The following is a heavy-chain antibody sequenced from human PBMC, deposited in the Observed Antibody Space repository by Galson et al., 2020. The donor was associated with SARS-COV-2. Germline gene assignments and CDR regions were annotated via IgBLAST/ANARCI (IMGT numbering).Heavy chain of an antibody. Sequence: ETSETLSLTCAVSGGSISSAGYSWSWIRQPPGKGLEWIGYIYHSGSTYYNPSLKSRVTISVDRSKHQFSLKLSSVTAADTAVYYCARGADYGDYRGGMDVWGQGTTVTVSS. J-gene: IGHJ6*02. D-gene: IGHD4-17*01. CDR3: ARGADYGDYRGGMDV. V-gene: IGHV4-30-2*01. CDR1: GGSISSAGYS. CDR2: IYHSGST.